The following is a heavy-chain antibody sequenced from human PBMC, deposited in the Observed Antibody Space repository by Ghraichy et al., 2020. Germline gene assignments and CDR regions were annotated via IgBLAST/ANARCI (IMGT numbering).Heavy chain of an antibody. Sequence: GESLNISCAASGFTFTSYAMSWVRQAPGKGLEWVSAISGSGGSTYYADSVKGRFTISRDNSKNTLYLQMNSLRAEDTAVYYCAKDSPRAYCGGDCYYWGQGTLVTVSS. D-gene: IGHD2-21*02. V-gene: IGHV3-23*01. CDR2: ISGSGGST. CDR1: GFTFTSYA. J-gene: IGHJ4*02. CDR3: AKDSPRAYCGGDCYY.